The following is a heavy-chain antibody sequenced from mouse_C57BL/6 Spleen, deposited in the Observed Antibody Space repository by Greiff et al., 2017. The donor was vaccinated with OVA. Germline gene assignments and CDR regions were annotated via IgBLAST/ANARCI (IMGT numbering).Heavy chain of an antibody. CDR3: AGGYDPYYFDY. V-gene: IGHV1-82*01. D-gene: IGHD2-2*01. CDR1: GYAFSSSW. Sequence: QVQLQQSGPELVKPGASVKISCKASGYAFSSSWMNWVKQRPGKGLEWIGRIYPGDGDTNYNGKFKGKATLTADKSSSTAYMQLSSLTSEDSAVYFCAGGYDPYYFDYWGQGTTLTVSS. CDR2: IYPGDGDT. J-gene: IGHJ2*01.